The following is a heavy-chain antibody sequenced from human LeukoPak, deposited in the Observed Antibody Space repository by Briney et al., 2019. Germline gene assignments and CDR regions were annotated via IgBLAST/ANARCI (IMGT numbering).Heavy chain of an antibody. Sequence: ASVKVSCKASGYTFTGYYMHWVRQAPGQGLEWMGWINPNSGGTNYAQKFEGRVTMTRDTSISTAYMELSRLRSDDTAVYYCASFIRWGMGPHPWRDWLLHDAFDIWGQGTMVTVSS. D-gene: IGHD3-9*01. J-gene: IGHJ3*02. CDR1: GYTFTGYY. CDR2: INPNSGGT. V-gene: IGHV1-2*02. CDR3: ASFIRWGMGPHPWRDWLLHDAFDI.